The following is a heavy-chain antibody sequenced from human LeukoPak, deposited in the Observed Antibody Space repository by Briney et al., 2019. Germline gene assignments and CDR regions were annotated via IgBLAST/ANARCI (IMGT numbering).Heavy chain of an antibody. CDR3: ARDGHSYGFFDY. J-gene: IGHJ4*02. Sequence: GGSLRLSCTASGFTFSNYNMNWVRQAPGKGLEWVSSISGRSSSIHYADSVKGRFTISRDNAKNLLYLQMNSLRGEDTAVYYCARDGHSYGFFDYWGQGTLVIVSS. D-gene: IGHD5-18*01. V-gene: IGHV3-21*06. CDR2: ISGRSSSI. CDR1: GFTFSNYN.